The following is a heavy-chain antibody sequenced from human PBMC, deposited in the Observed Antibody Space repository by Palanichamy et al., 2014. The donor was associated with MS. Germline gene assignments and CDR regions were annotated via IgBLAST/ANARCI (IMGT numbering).Heavy chain of an antibody. CDR2: ISYDGSNK. D-gene: IGHD1-26*01. V-gene: IGHV3-30*04. CDR3: ARESGSSGEEFDY. CDR1: GFTFSSYT. J-gene: IGHJ4*02. Sequence: QVQLVESGGGVVQPGRSLRLSCVASGFTFSSYTMHWVRQAPGKGLEWVAVISYDGSNKYYADSVKGRFTISRDNSKNTLYLQMNSLRPEDTAVYYCARESGSSGEEFDYWGQGTLVTVSS.